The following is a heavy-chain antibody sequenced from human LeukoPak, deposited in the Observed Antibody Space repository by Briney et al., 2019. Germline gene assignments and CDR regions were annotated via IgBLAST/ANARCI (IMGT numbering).Heavy chain of an antibody. CDR1: GYTLTELS. CDR3: ATRNLYGSGSYYNGVDY. J-gene: IGHJ4*02. D-gene: IGHD3-10*01. Sequence: GASVKVSCKVSGYTLTELSMHWVRQAPGKGLEWMGGFDPEDGETIYAQKFQGRVTMTEDTSTDTAYMELSSLRSEDTAVYYCATRNLYGSGSYYNGVDYWGQGTLVTVSS. CDR2: FDPEDGET. V-gene: IGHV1-24*01.